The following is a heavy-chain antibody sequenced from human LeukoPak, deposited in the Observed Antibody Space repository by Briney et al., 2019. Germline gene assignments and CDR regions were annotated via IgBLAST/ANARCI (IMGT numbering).Heavy chain of an antibody. D-gene: IGHD3-22*01. CDR2: ISGSGTST. Sequence: GGSLRLSCAASGFTFRSYAMSWVCQAPGKGLEWVLAISGSGTSTYYADSVKGRFTISRDNSKNTLYLQMNSLGAEDTAVYYCEGTYYYDSSDDYWGQGTLVTVSS. J-gene: IGHJ4*02. CDR3: EGTYYYDSSDDY. CDR1: GFTFRSYA. V-gene: IGHV3-23*01.